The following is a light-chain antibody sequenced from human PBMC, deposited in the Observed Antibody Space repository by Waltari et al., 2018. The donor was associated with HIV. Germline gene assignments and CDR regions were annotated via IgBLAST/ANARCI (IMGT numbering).Light chain of an antibody. V-gene: IGLV1-40*01. CDR2: GNS. CDR3: QSYDSSLSVVV. J-gene: IGLJ2*01. Sequence: QSVLTQPPSVSGAPGQRVTIPCTGSSSNTGAGYDVNWYQQLPVAAPKLLIYGNSNRPSGVPDRFSGSKSGTSASLAITGLQAEDEADYYCQSYDSSLSVVVFGGGTKLTVL. CDR1: SSNTGAGYD.